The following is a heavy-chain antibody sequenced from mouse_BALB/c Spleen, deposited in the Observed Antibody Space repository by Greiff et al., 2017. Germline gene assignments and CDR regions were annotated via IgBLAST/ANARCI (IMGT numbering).Heavy chain of an antibody. Sequence: EVQLQQSGPGLVKPSQSLSLTCTVTGYSITSDYAWNWIRQFPGNKLEWMGYISYSGSTSYNPSLKSRISITRDTSKNQFFLQLNSVTTEDTATYYCAREVYYYGSSWWYFDVWGAGTTVTVSS. CDR2: ISYSGST. CDR3: AREVYYYGSSWWYFDV. CDR1: GYSITSDYA. J-gene: IGHJ1*01. V-gene: IGHV3-2*02. D-gene: IGHD1-1*01.